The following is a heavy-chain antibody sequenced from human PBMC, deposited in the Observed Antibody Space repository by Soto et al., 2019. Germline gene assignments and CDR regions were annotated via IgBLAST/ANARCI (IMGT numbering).Heavy chain of an antibody. D-gene: IGHD3-10*01. Sequence: SLTCAVYGGSFSGYYWCWIRQPPGKGLEWIGEINHSGSTNYNPSLKSRVTISVDTSKNQFSLKLSSVTAADTAVYYCARGRLLWFGELFLPPDYWGQGTLVTVSS. CDR2: INHSGST. CDR1: GGSFSGYY. J-gene: IGHJ4*02. V-gene: IGHV4-34*01. CDR3: ARGRLLWFGELFLPPDY.